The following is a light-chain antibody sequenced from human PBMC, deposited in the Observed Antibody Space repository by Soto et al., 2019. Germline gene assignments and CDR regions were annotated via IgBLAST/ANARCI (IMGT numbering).Light chain of an antibody. Sequence: DIVMTQSPDSLAVSLGESATINCKSSQIVLYSSNNKNYLAWYQQKPGQPPKLLIYWASTRESGVPDRFSGSGSGTDSTLTISSLQAEDVAVYYCQQYYSTPPTFGQGTKVDIK. CDR2: WAS. CDR1: QIVLYSSNNKNY. V-gene: IGKV4-1*01. J-gene: IGKJ1*01. CDR3: QQYYSTPPT.